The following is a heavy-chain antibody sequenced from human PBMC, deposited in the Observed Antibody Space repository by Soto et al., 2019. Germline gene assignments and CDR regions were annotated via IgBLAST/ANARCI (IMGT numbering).Heavy chain of an antibody. D-gene: IGHD3-3*01. CDR2: ISYDGSNK. J-gene: IGHJ4*02. CDR3: ERDKRDLRFLEWSYYFDY. Sequence: QVQLVESGGGVVQPGRSLRLSCAASGFTFSSYAMHWVRQAPGKGLEWVALISYDGSNKYYADSVKGRFTISRDNSKNTLYLKMNSLRAEDTAVYYCERDKRDLRFLEWSYYFDYWGQGTLVTVSS. CDR1: GFTFSSYA. V-gene: IGHV3-30-3*01.